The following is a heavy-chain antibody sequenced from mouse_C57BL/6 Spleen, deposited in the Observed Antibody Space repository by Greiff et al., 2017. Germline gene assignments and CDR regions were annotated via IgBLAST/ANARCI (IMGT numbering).Heavy chain of an antibody. V-gene: IGHV1-82*01. CDR3: ARDSSGPFDY. CDR1: GYAFSSSW. D-gene: IGHD3-2*02. CDR2: IYPGDGDT. Sequence: QVQLKESGPELVKPGASVKISCKASGYAFSSSWMNWVKQRPGKGLEWIGRIYPGDGDTNYNGKFKGKATLTADKSSSTAYMQLSSLTSEDSAVYFCARDSSGPFDYWGQGTTLTVSS. J-gene: IGHJ2*01.